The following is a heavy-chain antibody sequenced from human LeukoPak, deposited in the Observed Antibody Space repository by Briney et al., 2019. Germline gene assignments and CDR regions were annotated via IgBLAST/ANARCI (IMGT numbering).Heavy chain of an antibody. CDR3: ARDNIAAAGIGH. Sequence: GGSLRLSCAASGFTVSSNYISWVRQAPGKGLEWVSVIYSGGSTYYADSVKGRFTISRDNSKNTLYLQMNSLRAEDTAVYYCARDNIAAAGIGHWGQGTLVTVSS. J-gene: IGHJ4*02. D-gene: IGHD6-13*01. V-gene: IGHV3-53*01. CDR1: GFTVSSNY. CDR2: IYSGGST.